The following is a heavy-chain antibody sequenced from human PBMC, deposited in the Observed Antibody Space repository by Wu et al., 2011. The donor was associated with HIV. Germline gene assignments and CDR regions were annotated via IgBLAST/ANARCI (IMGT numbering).Heavy chain of an antibody. V-gene: IGHV1-2*02. Sequence: QVQLVQSGAEVRKPGGLSEGLLQGFWIPFTAYYMHWVRQAPGQGLEWMGWINPNSGGTNYAQKFQGRVTMTRDTSISTAYMELISLISDDTAVYYCAREAPYPAWGQGTLVTVSS. CDR1: IPFTAYY. CDR2: INPNSGGT. CDR3: AREAPYPA. J-gene: IGHJ5*02.